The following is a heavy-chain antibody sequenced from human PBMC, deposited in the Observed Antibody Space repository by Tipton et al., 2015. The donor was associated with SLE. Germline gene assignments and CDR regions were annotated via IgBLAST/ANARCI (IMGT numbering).Heavy chain of an antibody. V-gene: IGHV4-38-2*02. CDR2: IYHSGST. CDR1: GVYITRSY. D-gene: IGHD3-3*01. CDR3: SRCYYEFWSAILGWFDP. J-gene: IGHJ5*02. Sequence: TLSLTCTVSGVYITRSYLGWIRQPPGQGLVGLGSIYHSGSTYYTPSLKSRVTIPVDTSKNQFSLKLSSVTAADPAVYYCSRCYYEFWSAILGWFDPWGQGALISVSS.